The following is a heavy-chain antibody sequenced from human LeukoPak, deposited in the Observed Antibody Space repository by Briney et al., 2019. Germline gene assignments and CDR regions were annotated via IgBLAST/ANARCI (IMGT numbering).Heavy chain of an antibody. CDR3: ARVADYNGAFDI. J-gene: IGHJ3*02. D-gene: IGHD4-11*01. CDR1: GYTFTSYG. CDR2: ISAHNGNT. Sequence: ASVKVSCKASGYTFTSYGISWVRQAPGQGLEWMGWISAHNGNTNYAQKLQGRVTMTTDTSTSTAYMELRSLRSDDTAVYYCARVADYNGAFDIWGQGTMVTVSS. V-gene: IGHV1-18*01.